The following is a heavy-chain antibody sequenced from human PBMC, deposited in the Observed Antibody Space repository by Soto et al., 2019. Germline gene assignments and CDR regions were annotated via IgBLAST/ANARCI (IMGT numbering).Heavy chain of an antibody. CDR2: IYHSGST. Sequence: PSETLYLTCDVSSGSISSSNWWSWVRQPPWKGLEWIGEIYHSGSTNYNPSLKSRVTISVDKSKNQFSLKLSSVTAADTAVYYCARGATDVVVPAAMRAGGYYYYMDVWGKGTTVTVSS. V-gene: IGHV4-4*02. CDR3: ARGATDVVVPAAMRAGGYYYYMDV. J-gene: IGHJ6*03. CDR1: SGSISSSNW. D-gene: IGHD2-2*01.